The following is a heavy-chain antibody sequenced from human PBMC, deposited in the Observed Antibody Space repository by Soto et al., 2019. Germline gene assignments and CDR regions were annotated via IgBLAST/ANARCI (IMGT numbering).Heavy chain of an antibody. V-gene: IGHV1-3*01. Sequence: ASVNVSCKASGYTLTSYAMHWVRQAPGQRLEWMGWINAGNGNTKYSQKFQGRVTITRDASASTAYMELSSLRSEDTAVYYCARTYDILTGFFDYWGQGTLVTVSS. CDR2: INAGNGNT. CDR3: ARTYDILTGFFDY. CDR1: GYTLTSYA. J-gene: IGHJ4*02. D-gene: IGHD3-9*01.